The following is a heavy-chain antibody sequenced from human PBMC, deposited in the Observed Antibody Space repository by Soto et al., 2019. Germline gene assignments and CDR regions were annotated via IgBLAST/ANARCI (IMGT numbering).Heavy chain of an antibody. V-gene: IGHV1-2*02. CDR2: MNPKSGGT. CDR1: GYTFSAYY. Sequence: ASVKVSCKASGYTFSAYYTHWVRQAPGQGLEWMGWMNPKSGGTYFAQKFQGRVTLTRDTSISTAYMEVNRLRSDDTAVYYCAKDPDRYDYVWGTYRYIDHWGQGTRVTVSS. D-gene: IGHD3-16*02. J-gene: IGHJ4*02. CDR3: AKDPDRYDYVWGTYRYIDH.